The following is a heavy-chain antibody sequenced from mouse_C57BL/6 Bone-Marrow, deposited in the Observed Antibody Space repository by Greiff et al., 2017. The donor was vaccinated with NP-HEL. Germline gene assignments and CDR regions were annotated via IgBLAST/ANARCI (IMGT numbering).Heavy chain of an antibody. CDR3: ATPYFDY. V-gene: IGHV5-17*01. J-gene: IGHJ2*01. Sequence: KVEESGGGLVKPGGSLKLSCAASGFTFSDYGMHWVRQAPEKGLEWVAYISSGSSTIYYADTVKGRFTISRDNAKNTLFLQMTSLRSEDTAMYYCATPYFDYWGQGTTLTVSS. CDR2: ISSGSSTI. CDR1: GFTFSDYG.